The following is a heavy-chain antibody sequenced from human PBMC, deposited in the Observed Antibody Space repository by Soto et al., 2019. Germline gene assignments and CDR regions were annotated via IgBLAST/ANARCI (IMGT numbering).Heavy chain of an antibody. CDR2: INPDNGNT. CDR1: GYTFTRSG. J-gene: IGHJ6*02. Sequence: ASVKVSCKASGYTFTRSGISWVRQAPGQGLEWLGWINPDNGNTNYAQHLQGRVSLTTDTSTSTAYMDLRSLRSDDTAVYYCARHSPPFFYGSGPWDVWGQGTTVTVSS. CDR3: ARHSPPFFYGSGPWDV. D-gene: IGHD3-10*01. V-gene: IGHV1-18*01.